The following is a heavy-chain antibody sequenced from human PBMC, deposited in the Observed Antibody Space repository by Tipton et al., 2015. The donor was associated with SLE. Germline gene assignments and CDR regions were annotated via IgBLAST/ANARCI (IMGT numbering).Heavy chain of an antibody. CDR2: IYYSGRT. CDR3: ARNTYYYDSSGPGRDAFDI. J-gene: IGHJ3*02. CDR1: GGYISSSTYY. D-gene: IGHD3-22*01. Sequence: TLSLTCTVSGGYISSSTYYWGWIRQPPGKGLEWIGTIYYSGRTYYNPSLKSRVTISVDTSKNQFSLKLSSVTAADTAVYYCARNTYYYDSSGPGRDAFDIWGQGTMVTVSS. V-gene: IGHV4-39*01.